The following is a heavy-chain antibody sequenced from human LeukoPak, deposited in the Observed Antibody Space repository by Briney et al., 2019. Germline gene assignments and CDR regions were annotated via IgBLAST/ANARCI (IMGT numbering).Heavy chain of an antibody. J-gene: IGHJ4*02. CDR2: IYYSGST. Sequence: SETLSLTCTVSGGSISGSSYYWGWIRQPPGKGLEWIASIYYSGSTYYNPSLKSRVTISLDTSKNQFSLKLSSVTAADTAVYYCASYYYDSSGFDYWGQGTLVTVSS. V-gene: IGHV4-39*01. CDR1: GGSISGSSYY. D-gene: IGHD3-22*01. CDR3: ASYYYDSSGFDY.